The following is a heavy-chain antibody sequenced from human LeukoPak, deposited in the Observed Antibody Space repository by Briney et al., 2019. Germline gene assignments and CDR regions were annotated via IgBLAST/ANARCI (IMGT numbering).Heavy chain of an antibody. J-gene: IGHJ4*02. CDR3: ARDFGRYYFDY. CDR2: ISNDGTYK. CDR1: RFTFSTYG. V-gene: IGHV3-30*03. Sequence: GGSLRLSCVASRFTFSTYGMHWVRQTPGKGLEWLALISNDGTYKFYATSVKGRFTISRDNAKNSLYLQMNSLRAEDTAVYYCARDFGRYYFDYWGQGTLVTVSS. D-gene: IGHD3-10*01.